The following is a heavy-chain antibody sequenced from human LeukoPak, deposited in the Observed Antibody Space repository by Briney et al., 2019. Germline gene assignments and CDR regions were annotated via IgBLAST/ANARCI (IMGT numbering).Heavy chain of an antibody. J-gene: IGHJ4*02. D-gene: IGHD1-26*01. CDR3: ARVDGSYRMFVY. CDR2: IYSGGRK. Sequence: GVSVRLSCAASGCTVSRNYMRWVRQAPGKGLEGVSGIYSGGRKYYPDSVTGRSTISRGNYKNELYLQMNTLKAEDTGAYYCARVDGSYRMFVYWGQGTLVTVAS. CDR1: GCTVSRNY. V-gene: IGHV3-53*01.